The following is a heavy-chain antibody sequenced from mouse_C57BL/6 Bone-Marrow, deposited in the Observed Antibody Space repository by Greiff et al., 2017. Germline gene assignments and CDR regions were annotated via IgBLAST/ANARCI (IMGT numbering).Heavy chain of an antibody. V-gene: IGHV5-6*01. CDR1: GFTFSSYG. CDR3: ARTTIVADWYFDV. CDR2: ISSGGSHT. Sequence: EVQLLESGGDLVKPGGSLKLSCAASGFTFSSYGMSWVRQIPDKSLEWVATISSGGSHTYYLDRLKGRFIISSDNAKNILYLQMSSLKSEDKAVYYCARTTIVADWYFDVWGTGTTVTVSS. J-gene: IGHJ1*03. D-gene: IGHD1-1*01.